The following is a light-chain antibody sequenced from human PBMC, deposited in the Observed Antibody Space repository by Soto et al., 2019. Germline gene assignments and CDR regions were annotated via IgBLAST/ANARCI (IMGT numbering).Light chain of an antibody. Sequence: EIVMTQSPATLSVSPGERATLSCRASQSVNSNLAWYQQKPGQAPRLLIYGASTRATGVPARFSGSGSGKEFILTVSSLQSEDFAVYCCQQYNNWQTFGQGTKVEIK. CDR3: QQYNNWQT. V-gene: IGKV3-15*01. CDR1: QSVNSN. J-gene: IGKJ1*01. CDR2: GAS.